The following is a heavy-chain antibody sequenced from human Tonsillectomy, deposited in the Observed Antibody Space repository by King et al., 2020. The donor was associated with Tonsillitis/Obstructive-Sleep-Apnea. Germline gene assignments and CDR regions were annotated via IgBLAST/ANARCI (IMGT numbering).Heavy chain of an antibody. D-gene: IGHD2-21*02. V-gene: IGHV3-33*01. Sequence: QLVESGGGVVQPGRSLRLSCVGSGFPFSGYGMHWVRQAPGRGLEWVAFIWYDGSNKHYADSVKGRFTISRDNSKNALYLQMNSLRVEDTAVYYCARDHGGYYSVFFDYWGQGILVTVSS. CDR3: ARDHGGYYSVFFDY. CDR1: GFPFSGYG. CDR2: IWYDGSNK. J-gene: IGHJ4*02.